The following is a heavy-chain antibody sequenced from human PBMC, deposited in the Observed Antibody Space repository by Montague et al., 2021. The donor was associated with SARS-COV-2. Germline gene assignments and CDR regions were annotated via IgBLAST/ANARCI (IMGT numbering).Heavy chain of an antibody. D-gene: IGHD3-10*01. Sequence: SLKLSCAASGFTFDDYAMHWVRQAPGKGLEWVSGISWHSGSIGYADSVKGRFTISRDNAKNSLYLQMNSLRAEDTALYYCAKKDGSGSYYWGVFGYWGQGTLVTVSS. CDR1: GFTFDDYA. V-gene: IGHV3-9*01. CDR2: ISWHSGSI. J-gene: IGHJ4*02. CDR3: AKKDGSGSYYWGVFGY.